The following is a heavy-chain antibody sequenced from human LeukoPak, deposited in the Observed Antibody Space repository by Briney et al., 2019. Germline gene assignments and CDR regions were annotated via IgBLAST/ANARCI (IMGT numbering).Heavy chain of an antibody. J-gene: IGHJ4*02. CDR1: GYTFTRSA. Sequence: ASVKVSCKASGYTFTRSAMNWVRQAPGQGLECMGWINTATGDPVYAQGFTGRFVFSFDTSVSTAYLQIRSLKTEDTAVYYCARGYSGSYYGFDSWGQGTLVTVSS. V-gene: IGHV7-4-1*02. CDR2: INTATGDP. D-gene: IGHD1-26*01. CDR3: ARGYSGSYYGFDS.